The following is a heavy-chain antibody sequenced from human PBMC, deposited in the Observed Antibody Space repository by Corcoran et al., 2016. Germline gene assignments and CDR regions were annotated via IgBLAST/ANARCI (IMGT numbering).Heavy chain of an antibody. CDR2: IWYDGRNP. Sequence: QVQLVESGGGVVQPGRSLRLSCAASGFTFSSYGMHWVRRAPGNGLEWVALIWYDGRNPYYADSVKGRFTISSDNSKNTLYLQMNSQRAEDTALYYCTGDTCGGDCYSLDYWGQGTLVTVSS. V-gene: IGHV3-33*01. CDR3: TGDTCGGDCYSLDY. D-gene: IGHD2-21*02. J-gene: IGHJ4*02. CDR1: GFTFSSYG.